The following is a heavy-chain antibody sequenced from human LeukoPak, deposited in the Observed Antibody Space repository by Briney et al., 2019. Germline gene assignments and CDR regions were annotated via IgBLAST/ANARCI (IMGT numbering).Heavy chain of an antibody. Sequence: SETLSLTCAVYGGSFSGYYWSWIRQPPGKGLEWIGEINHSGSTNYNPSLKSRVTMALDKSKNHLSLNLTSVTAADTAVYYCSRENGAFSPFGYWGQGTLVTVPS. D-gene: IGHD2-8*01. CDR1: GGSFSGYY. CDR3: SRENGAFSPFGY. V-gene: IGHV4-34*01. CDR2: INHSGST. J-gene: IGHJ4*02.